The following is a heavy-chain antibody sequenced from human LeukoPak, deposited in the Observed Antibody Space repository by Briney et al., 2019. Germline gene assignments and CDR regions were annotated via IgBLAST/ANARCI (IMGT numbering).Heavy chain of an antibody. CDR1: GYTFTNYD. V-gene: IGHV1-18*01. J-gene: IGHJ2*01. Sequence: ASVKVSCKASGYTFTNYDISWVRQAPGKGLEWMGWISPYNSNTDSAQEFQGRVTLTTDTSTSTAYMELRSLTSDDSAVYYCATGGGDWYSDLWGRGTLVTVSS. CDR3: ATGGGDWYSDL. D-gene: IGHD3-10*01. CDR2: ISPYNSNT.